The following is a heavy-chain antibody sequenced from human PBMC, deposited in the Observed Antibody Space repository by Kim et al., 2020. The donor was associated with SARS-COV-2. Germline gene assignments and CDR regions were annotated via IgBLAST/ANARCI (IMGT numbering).Heavy chain of an antibody. CDR3: ARARGIQLWLNPKYYFDY. J-gene: IGHJ4*02. V-gene: IGHV4-39*07. CDR1: GGSISSSSYY. CDR2: IYYSGST. D-gene: IGHD5-18*01. Sequence: SETLSLTCTVSGGSISSSSYYWGWIRQPPGKGLEWIGSIYYSGSTYYNPSLKSRVTISVDTSKNQFSLKLSSVTAADTAVYYCARARGIQLWLNPKYYFDYWGQGTLVTVSS.